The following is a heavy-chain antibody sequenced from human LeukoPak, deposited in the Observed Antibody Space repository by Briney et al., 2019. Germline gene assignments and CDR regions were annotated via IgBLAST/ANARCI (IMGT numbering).Heavy chain of an antibody. V-gene: IGHV1-46*01. Sequence: ASVKVSCKASGYTFTSYYMHGVRQAPGQGRDCMEMINPSAGTTNYPQKFQGRVTMTSDMSTSTVYMELSSLRSEDTAVYYCARDGDHSSSSLSWFDPWGQGTLVTVSS. CDR1: GYTFTSYY. D-gene: IGHD6-6*01. CDR3: ARDGDHSSSSLSWFDP. CDR2: INPSAGTT. J-gene: IGHJ5*02.